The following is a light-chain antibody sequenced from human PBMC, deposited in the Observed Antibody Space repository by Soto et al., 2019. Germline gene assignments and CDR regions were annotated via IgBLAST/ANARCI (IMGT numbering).Light chain of an antibody. V-gene: IGKV1-9*01. Sequence: IQLTQSPSSLSASVGDRVTITCRASQGISSYLAWYQQKPGKAPKLLIYAASTLQSGVPSRFSGSRSGTEFTLTISSLQPDDFATYYCQHYHSYSWTFGQGTKV. CDR1: QGISSY. J-gene: IGKJ1*01. CDR2: AAS. CDR3: QHYHSYSWT.